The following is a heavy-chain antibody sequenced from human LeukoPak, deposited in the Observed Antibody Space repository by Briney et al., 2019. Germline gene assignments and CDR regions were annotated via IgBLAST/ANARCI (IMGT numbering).Heavy chain of an antibody. CDR3: ARGDYETHGYQTR. Sequence: ASVKVSCRASGYIFTSYVLHWVRQAPGQGLEWMGWINTNTGNPTYAQGFTGRFVFSLDTSVSTAYLQISSLKADDTAMYYCARGDYETHGYQTRWGQGTLVTVSS. CDR1: GYIFTSYV. V-gene: IGHV7-4-1*02. D-gene: IGHD3-22*01. J-gene: IGHJ4*02. CDR2: INTNTGNP.